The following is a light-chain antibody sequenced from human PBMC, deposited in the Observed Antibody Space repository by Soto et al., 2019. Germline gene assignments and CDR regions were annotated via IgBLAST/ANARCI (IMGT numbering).Light chain of an antibody. Sequence: EIVLTQSPGTLSFSPGERATLSCRASQILTSSSLAWYQQKPGQAPRVVVYGASDRATGIPDRFSGSGSGTHFTVTVIRLEPEDFAVYYCQQYERSPLTFGGGSKVEIK. CDR3: QQYERSPLT. J-gene: IGKJ4*01. CDR1: QILTSSS. V-gene: IGKV3-20*01. CDR2: GAS.